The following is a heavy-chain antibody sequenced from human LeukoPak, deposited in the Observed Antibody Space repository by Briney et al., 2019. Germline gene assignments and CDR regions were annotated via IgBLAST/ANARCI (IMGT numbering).Heavy chain of an antibody. CDR1: GFTFSSYS. V-gene: IGHV3-48*01. J-gene: IGHJ4*02. CDR3: ARESPSEHHSHIVVVTAIRDFDY. D-gene: IGHD2-21*02. CDR2: ISSSSSTI. Sequence: GGSLRLSCAASGFTFSSYSMNWVRQAPGKGLEWVSYISSSSSTIYYADSVEGRFTISRDNAKNSLYLQMNSLRAEDTAVYYCARESPSEHHSHIVVVTAIRDFDYWGQGTLVTVSS.